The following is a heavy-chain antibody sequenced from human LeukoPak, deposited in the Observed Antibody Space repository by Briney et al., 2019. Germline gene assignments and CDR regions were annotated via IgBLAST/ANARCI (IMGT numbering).Heavy chain of an antibody. V-gene: IGHV3-43D*03. CDR3: ARGGYRSTQTKFDY. CDR2: ITWDGSGT. CDR1: GFTFDDYA. Sequence: GSLRRSCAASGFTFDDYAMHWVRQTPGKGLEWVSLITWDGSGTYYADSVKGRFTISKDNNKNSLYLQMNSLRAEDTAFYFCARGGYRSTQTKFDYWGQGSLVTVSS. J-gene: IGHJ4*02. D-gene: IGHD3-16*02.